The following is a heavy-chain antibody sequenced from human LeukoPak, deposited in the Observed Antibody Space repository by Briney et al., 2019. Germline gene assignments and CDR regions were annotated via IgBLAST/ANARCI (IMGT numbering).Heavy chain of an antibody. CDR2: ISYDGSNK. V-gene: IGHV3-30-3*01. J-gene: IGHJ3*02. Sequence: GGSLRLSCAASGFTFSSYAMHWVRQAPGKGLEWVAVISYDGSNKYYADSVKGRFTISRDNSENTLYLQMNSLRAEDTAVYYCASPTFYYDSSGPDAFDIWGQGTMVTVSS. D-gene: IGHD3-22*01. CDR1: GFTFSSYA. CDR3: ASPTFYYDSSGPDAFDI.